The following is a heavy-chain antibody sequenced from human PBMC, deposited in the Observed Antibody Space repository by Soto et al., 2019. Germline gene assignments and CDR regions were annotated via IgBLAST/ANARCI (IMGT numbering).Heavy chain of an antibody. CDR3: AKEGTSDDFWSGFYH. V-gene: IGHV3-23*01. D-gene: IGHD3-3*01. Sequence: EVQLLESGGGLIQPGGSLRLSCAASGFTFSNYAMTWVRQAPGKGLEWVSTLSNAGGTIYYADSVKGRFTISRDNSKNTLYLHMSSLRAEDTAVYYCAKEGTSDDFWSGFYHWGQGTLVTVSS. CDR2: LSNAGGTI. CDR1: GFTFSNYA. J-gene: IGHJ4*02.